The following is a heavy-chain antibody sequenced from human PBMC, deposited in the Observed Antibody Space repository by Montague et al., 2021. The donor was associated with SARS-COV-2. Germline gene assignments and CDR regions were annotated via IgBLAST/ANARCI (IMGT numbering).Heavy chain of an antibody. CDR1: GFSFSSYE. Sequence: SLRFSCAASGFSFSSYEMNWVRQAPGKGLEWVSYISSSGSTIYYAYSVKGRFTISRDNAKNSLYLQMNSLRAEDTAVYYCARVFATVGAMDRNDYWGQGTLVTVSS. CDR2: ISSSGSTI. V-gene: IGHV3-48*03. D-gene: IGHD1-26*01. CDR3: ARVFATVGAMDRNDY. J-gene: IGHJ4*02.